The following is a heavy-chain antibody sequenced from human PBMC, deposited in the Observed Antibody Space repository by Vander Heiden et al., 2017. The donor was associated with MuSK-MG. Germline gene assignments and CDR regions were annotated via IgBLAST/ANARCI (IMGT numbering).Heavy chain of an antibody. V-gene: IGHV4-34*01. J-gene: IGHJ4*02. CDR1: GGSFSGYY. Sequence: QVQLQQWGAGLLKPSETLSLTCAVYGGSFSGYYWSWIRQPPGKGLEWIGEINHSGSTNYNPSLKSRVTISVDTSKNQFSLKLSSVTAADTAVYYCARVGVGSHDYYDSSGYYLAAAFDYWGQGTLVTDSS. D-gene: IGHD3-22*01. CDR3: ARVGVGSHDYYDSSGYYLAAAFDY. CDR2: INHSGST.